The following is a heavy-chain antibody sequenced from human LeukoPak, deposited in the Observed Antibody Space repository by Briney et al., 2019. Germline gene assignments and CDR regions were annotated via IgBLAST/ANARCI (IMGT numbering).Heavy chain of an antibody. CDR3: ARLGGQYYYDSRGLYYYYMDV. CDR2: INPNSGGT. CDR1: GYTFTGYY. V-gene: IGHV1-2*02. Sequence: GASVKVSCKASGYTFTGYYMHWVRQAPGQGLEWMGWINPNSGGTNYAQKFQGRVTMTRDTSISTAYMELSRLRSDDTAVYYCARLGGQYYYDSRGLYYYYMDVWGKGTTVTVSS. D-gene: IGHD3-22*01. J-gene: IGHJ6*03.